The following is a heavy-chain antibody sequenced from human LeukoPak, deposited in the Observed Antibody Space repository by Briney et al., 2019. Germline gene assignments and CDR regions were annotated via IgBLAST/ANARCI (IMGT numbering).Heavy chain of an antibody. CDR2: IYSGGST. CDR1: GFTVSSNY. D-gene: IGHD7-27*01. Sequence: GGSLRLSCAASGFTVSSNYMSWVRQAPGKGLEWVSVIYSGGSTYYADSVKGRFTISRDNSKNTLYLQMNSLRAEDTAVYYCAREATSALTGFDPWGQGTLVTVSS. CDR3: AREATSALTGFDP. V-gene: IGHV3-53*01. J-gene: IGHJ5*02.